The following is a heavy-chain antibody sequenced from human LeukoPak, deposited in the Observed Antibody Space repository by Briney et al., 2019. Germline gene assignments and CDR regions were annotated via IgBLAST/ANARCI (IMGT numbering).Heavy chain of an antibody. V-gene: IGHV3-7*01. J-gene: IGHJ4*02. Sequence: GGSLRLSCAASGFTLSDYWMKCVRQAPGKGLEWVANINLHGSVKLHVDSVEGRFTISRDNAKNSLFLQMTSLKVEDTAVYYCAAWGLYSYWGQGTLVTVSS. D-gene: IGHD4-11*01. CDR2: INLHGSVK. CDR1: GFTLSDYW. CDR3: AAWGLYSY.